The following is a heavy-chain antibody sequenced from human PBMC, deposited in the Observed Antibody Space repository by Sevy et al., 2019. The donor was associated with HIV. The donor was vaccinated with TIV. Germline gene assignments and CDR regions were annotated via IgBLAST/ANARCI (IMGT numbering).Heavy chain of an antibody. V-gene: IGHV3-53*01. CDR3: ARVGYCRGGTCFSGFYYAMDV. CDR2: VYSGGAM. CDR1: GFTLTNEF. Sequence: GGSLRLSCAVSGFTLTNEFFSWVRQAPGKGLEWVAVVYSGGAMYYADSVKGRFTISRDKSKSTLYLQMKSLRAEDTAVYYCARVGYCRGGTCFSGFYYAMDVWGQGTTVTVSS. D-gene: IGHD2-15*01. J-gene: IGHJ6*02.